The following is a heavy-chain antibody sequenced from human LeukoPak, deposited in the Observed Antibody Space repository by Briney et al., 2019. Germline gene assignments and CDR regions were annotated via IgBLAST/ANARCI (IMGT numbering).Heavy chain of an antibody. J-gene: IGHJ4*02. D-gene: IGHD3-22*01. CDR1: GFTFRNYV. Sequence: QPGGSLRLSCAAYGFTFRNYVMNWVRQAPGKGLEWVSGISGSGGSTYYTDSAKGRFTISRDNSQNTLYLQMNSLRAEDTAVYYCARDRPNYYGSDGHYYRRDGDYWGRGTLVSVSS. CDR2: ISGSGGST. V-gene: IGHV3-23*01. CDR3: ARDRPNYYGSDGHYYRRDGDY.